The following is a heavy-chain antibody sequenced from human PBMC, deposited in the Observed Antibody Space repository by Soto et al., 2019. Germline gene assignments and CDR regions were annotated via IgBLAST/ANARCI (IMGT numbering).Heavy chain of an antibody. J-gene: IGHJ3*01. D-gene: IGHD2-2*02. V-gene: IGHV1-18*01. CDR2: INPLKGDT. CDR1: GYTFSTYG. CDR3: ARVKVPAAILGAFDL. Sequence: QAQLVQSGGEMKKPGASVKVSCKASGYTFSTYGITWVRQAPGQGLDWMGWINPLKGDTKSAANFQDRVTMTTDTSTRTAYMELRSLRSDDTVVYYCARVKVPAAILGAFDLWGQGTLVTVSS.